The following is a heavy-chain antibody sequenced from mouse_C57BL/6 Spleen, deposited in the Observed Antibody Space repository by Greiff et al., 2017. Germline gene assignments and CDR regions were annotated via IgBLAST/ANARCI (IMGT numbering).Heavy chain of an antibody. Sequence: EVQLQQSGPELVKPGASVKISCKASGYSFPDYNMHWVKQSHGNSLEWIGVINPNYGTTSYNQKFKGKATLTVDQSYSTAYMQLNSLTSEDSAVYYCARASYYYGSNAMDYWGQGTSVTVSS. CDR1: GYSFPDYN. D-gene: IGHD1-1*01. CDR3: ARASYYYGSNAMDY. J-gene: IGHJ4*01. V-gene: IGHV1-39*01. CDR2: INPNYGTT.